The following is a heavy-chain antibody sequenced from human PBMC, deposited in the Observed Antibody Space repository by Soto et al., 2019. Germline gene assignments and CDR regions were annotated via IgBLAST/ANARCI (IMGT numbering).Heavy chain of an antibody. CDR3: ARAPGSYGYYYLDY. J-gene: IGHJ4*02. V-gene: IGHV4-59*01. D-gene: IGHD3-16*01. CDR1: GDSIRSYY. Sequence: QVQLQESGPGLVKPSETLSLTCTVSGDSIRSYYWTWIRQPPGKGLEWIGYISNSGTTNYNSSLKSRLAISLSKSKNQFSLKLGSATAADTAVYYCARAPGSYGYYYLDYWGQGTVVTVSS. CDR2: ISNSGTT.